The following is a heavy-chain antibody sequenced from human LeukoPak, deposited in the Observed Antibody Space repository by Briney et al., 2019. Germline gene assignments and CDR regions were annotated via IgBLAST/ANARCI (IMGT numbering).Heavy chain of an antibody. J-gene: IGHJ4*02. CDR2: IYYSGST. CDR3: ARGDMTNGVYFDY. D-gene: IGHD2-15*01. CDR1: GGSISSYY. Sequence: PSETLSLTCTVSGGSISSYYWSWIRQPPGKGLEWLGYIYYSGSTNYNPSLKSRVTISLDTSKNHFSLKLSSVTAADTAVYYCARGDMTNGVYFDYWGQGTLVTVSS. V-gene: IGHV4-59*01.